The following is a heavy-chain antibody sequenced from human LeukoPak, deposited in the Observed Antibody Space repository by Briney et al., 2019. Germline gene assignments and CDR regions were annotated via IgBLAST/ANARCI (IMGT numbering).Heavy chain of an antibody. CDR1: GGSFSGYY. CDR3: ASHTGIAVAGTYGGY. J-gene: IGHJ4*02. Sequence: SETLSLTCAVYGGSFSGYYWSWIRQPPGKGLEWIGEINHSGSTNYNPSLKGRVTISVDTSKNQFSLKLSSVTAADTAVYYCASHTGIAVAGTYGGYWGQGTLVTVSS. D-gene: IGHD6-19*01. V-gene: IGHV4-34*01. CDR2: INHSGST.